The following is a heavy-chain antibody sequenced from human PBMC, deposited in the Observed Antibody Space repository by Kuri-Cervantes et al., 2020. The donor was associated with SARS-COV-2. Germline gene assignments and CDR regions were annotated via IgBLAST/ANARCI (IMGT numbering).Heavy chain of an antibody. CDR2: IYSGGST. Sequence: GESLKISCAASGFTASSNYMSWVRQTPGKGLEWVSVIYSGGSTYYADSVKGRFTISRDNSKNTLYLQMNSLRAEDTAVYYCARDGGGYYDSSGYYGQLGFDYWGQGTLVTVSS. J-gene: IGHJ4*02. D-gene: IGHD3-22*01. CDR1: GFTASSNY. V-gene: IGHV3-66*02. CDR3: ARDGGGYYDSSGYYGQLGFDY.